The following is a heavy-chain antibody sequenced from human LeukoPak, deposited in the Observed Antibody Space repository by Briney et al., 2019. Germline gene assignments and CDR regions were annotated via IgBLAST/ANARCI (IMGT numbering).Heavy chain of an antibody. CDR3: ARGENSELRYFDWSRFNNYYYYYMDV. CDR1: GFTFSSYW. Sequence: GGSLRLSCAASGFTFSSYWMSWVRQAPGKGLEWVANIKQDGSEKYYVDSVKGRFTISRDNAKNSLYLQMNSLRAEDTAVYYCARGENSELRYFDWSRFNNYYYYYMDVWGKGTTVTISS. D-gene: IGHD3-9*01. V-gene: IGHV3-7*01. J-gene: IGHJ6*03. CDR2: IKQDGSEK.